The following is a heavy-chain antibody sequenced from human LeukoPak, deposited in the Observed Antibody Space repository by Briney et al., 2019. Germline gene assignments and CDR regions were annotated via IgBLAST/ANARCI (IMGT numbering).Heavy chain of an antibody. Sequence: PGGSLRLSCAASGFTVSSNYMSWVRPAPGKGLEWVSVIYSGGSTYYADSVKGRFTISRDNSKNTLYLQMNSLRAEDTAVYYCARAGGLIYYGMDVWGQGTTVTVSS. J-gene: IGHJ6*02. CDR2: IYSGGST. V-gene: IGHV3-66*01. D-gene: IGHD1-14*01. CDR1: GFTVSSNY. CDR3: ARAGGLIYYGMDV.